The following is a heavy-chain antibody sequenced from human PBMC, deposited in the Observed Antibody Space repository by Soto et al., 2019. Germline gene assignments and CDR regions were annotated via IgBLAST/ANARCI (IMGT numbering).Heavy chain of an antibody. CDR1: GFTFSSYN. D-gene: IGHD5-18*01. CDR2: ISTSSNYK. CDR3: ARGQGFSYGYSTLDI. V-gene: IGHV3-21*01. Sequence: AGGSLRLSCVASGFTFSSYNINWVRQAPGKGLEGVSSISTSSNYKFYTDSVKARFTISRDNAKNSLYLQKNSLRAEDTAVYFCARGQGFSYGYSTLDIWGLGTMVTVSS. J-gene: IGHJ3*02.